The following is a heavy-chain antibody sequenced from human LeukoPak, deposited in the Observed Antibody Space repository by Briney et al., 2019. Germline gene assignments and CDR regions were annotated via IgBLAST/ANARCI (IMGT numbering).Heavy chain of an antibody. Sequence: PGGSLRLSCAASGFTFSSYAMSLVRQAPGKGLEWVSAISGSGGSTYYADSVKGRFTISRDNSKNTLYLQMNSLRAEDTAVYYCAKGYYDYVWGSYYFDYWGQGILVTVSS. CDR1: GFTFSSYA. J-gene: IGHJ4*02. D-gene: IGHD3-16*01. CDR3: AKGYYDYVWGSYYFDY. CDR2: ISGSGGST. V-gene: IGHV3-23*01.